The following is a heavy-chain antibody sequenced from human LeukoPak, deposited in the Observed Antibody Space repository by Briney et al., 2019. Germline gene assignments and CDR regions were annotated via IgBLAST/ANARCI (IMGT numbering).Heavy chain of an antibody. V-gene: IGHV4-4*02. D-gene: IGHD1-26*01. CDR3: ARETAGALYYFDY. Sequence: SETLSLTCAVSGGSISSSNWWSWVRQPLGKGLEWIGEIYHSGSTNYNPSLKSRVTISVDKSKNQFSLKLSSVTAADTAVYYCARETAGALYYFDYWGQGTLVTVSS. J-gene: IGHJ4*02. CDR1: GGSISSSNW. CDR2: IYHSGST.